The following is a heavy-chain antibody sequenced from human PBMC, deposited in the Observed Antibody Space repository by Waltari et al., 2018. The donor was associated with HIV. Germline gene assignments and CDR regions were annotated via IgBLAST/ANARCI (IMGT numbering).Heavy chain of an antibody. Sequence: QVQLVQSGAEVKRPGASVTVSCKASGYTFSDYYIHWVRQAPGQGLKWRGSILPKSGDTRFAQEFQGRLTLTGDTSISTAYMELNRLTTDDTAVYYCTRSDGMATTLLHYWGQGTLVTVSS. CDR2: ILPKSGDT. D-gene: IGHD5-12*01. V-gene: IGHV1-2*02. CDR3: TRSDGMATTLLHY. J-gene: IGHJ4*02. CDR1: GYTFSDYY.